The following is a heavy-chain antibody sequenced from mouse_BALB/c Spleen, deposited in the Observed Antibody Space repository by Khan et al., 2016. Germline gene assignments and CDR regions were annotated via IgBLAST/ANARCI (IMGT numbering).Heavy chain of an antibody. D-gene: IGHD2-1*01. Sequence: EVQLQESGPGLVKPSQSLSLTCSVTVYSITSGYYWNRIRQFPGNKLEWMGYISYDGSNNYNPSLKNRISITRDTSKNQFFLKLNSVTTEDTATYYCATYGNYEGFAYWGQGTLVTVSA. J-gene: IGHJ3*01. CDR2: ISYDGSN. CDR1: VYSITSGYY. V-gene: IGHV3-6*02. CDR3: ATYGNYEGFAY.